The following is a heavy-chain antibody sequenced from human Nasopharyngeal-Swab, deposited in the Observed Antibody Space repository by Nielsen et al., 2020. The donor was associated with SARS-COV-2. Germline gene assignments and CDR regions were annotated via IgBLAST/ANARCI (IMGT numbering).Heavy chain of an antibody. CDR2: IYYSGST. Sequence: VRQSPGKGLEWIGSIYYSGSTYYNPSLKSRVTISVDTSKNQFSLKLSSVTAADTAVYYCAPYGSGSYGVYWGQGTLVTVSS. D-gene: IGHD3-10*01. CDR3: APYGSGSYGVY. V-gene: IGHV4-39*01. J-gene: IGHJ4*02.